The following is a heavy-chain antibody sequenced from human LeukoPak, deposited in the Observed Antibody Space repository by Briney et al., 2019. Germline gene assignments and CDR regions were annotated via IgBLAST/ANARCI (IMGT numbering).Heavy chain of an antibody. V-gene: IGHV1-46*01. Sequence: ASVKVSCKASGYTFTSYYIHWVRQAPGQGLEWMGIINPSGGSTNYAQKFQGRVTMTTDMSTRTVYMELSSLRSEDTAVYYCARGTDTLTGYYFLNYWGQGTLVTVSS. D-gene: IGHD3-9*01. J-gene: IGHJ4*02. CDR3: ARGTDTLTGYYFLNY. CDR1: GYTFTSYY. CDR2: INPSGGST.